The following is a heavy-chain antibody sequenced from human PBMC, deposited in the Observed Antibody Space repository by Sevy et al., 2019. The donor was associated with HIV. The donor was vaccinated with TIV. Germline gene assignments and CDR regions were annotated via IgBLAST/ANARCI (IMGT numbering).Heavy chain of an antibody. CDR3: ARLPPTRAFDI. D-gene: IGHD1-1*01. CDR1: GFTFSNYA. J-gene: IGHJ3*02. Sequence: GGSLRLSCAASGFTFSNYAMLWVRQTPGKGLEWLAVISYDVINKYYADSVKGRFTISRDNSKNTLYLQMNSLTTEDTAVYYCARLPPTRAFDIWGQGTLVTVSS. CDR2: ISYDVINK. V-gene: IGHV3-30*04.